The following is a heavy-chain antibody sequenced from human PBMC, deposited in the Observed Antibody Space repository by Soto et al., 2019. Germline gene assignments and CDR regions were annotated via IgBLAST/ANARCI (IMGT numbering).Heavy chain of an antibody. CDR3: ARGNPFNYAGFDV. D-gene: IGHD3-16*01. CDR1: GYTFSDFD. Sequence: ASVKVSCKASGYTFSDFDINWLRQASGQGPEWMGWMNAKSGDTFFAQRFQGKFNMTWDTSLSTAYMEVSSLTSDDTAIYYCARGNPFNYAGFDVWGQGTTVTVSS. CDR2: MNAKSGDT. J-gene: IGHJ6*02. V-gene: IGHV1-8*01.